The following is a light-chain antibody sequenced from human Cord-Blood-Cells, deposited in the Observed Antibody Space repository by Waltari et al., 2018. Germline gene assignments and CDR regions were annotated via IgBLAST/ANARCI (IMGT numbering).Light chain of an antibody. V-gene: IGLV1-47*01. CDR3: AAWDDSLRV. CDR1: SSNLGRNY. J-gene: IGLJ2*01. Sequence: QSVLTQPPSASGTPGQRVTISCSASSSNLGRNYVYWYQQLPGTAPKLLIYRNNQRPSGVPDRFSGSKSGTSASLAISGLRSEDEADYYCAAWDDSLRVFGGGTKLTVL. CDR2: RNN.